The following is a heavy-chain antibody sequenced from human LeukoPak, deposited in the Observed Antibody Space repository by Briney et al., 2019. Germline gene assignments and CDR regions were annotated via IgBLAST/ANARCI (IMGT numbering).Heavy chain of an antibody. CDR3: ARDWEGLGEYWYFDL. CDR1: GYTFTGYY. D-gene: IGHD1-26*01. CDR2: INPNSGGT. J-gene: IGHJ2*01. Sequence: ASVKVSCKASGYTFTGYYMHWVRQAPGQGLEWMGWINPNSGGTNYAQKFQGRVTMTRDTSISTAYMELSRLRSDDTAVYYCARDWEGLGEYWYFDLWGRGILVTVSS. V-gene: IGHV1-2*02.